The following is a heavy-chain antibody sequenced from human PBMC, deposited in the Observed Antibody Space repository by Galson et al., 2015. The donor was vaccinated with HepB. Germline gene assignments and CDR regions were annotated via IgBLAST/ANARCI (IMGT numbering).Heavy chain of an antibody. D-gene: IGHD3-22*01. CDR3: ARAGYDSSGYYYDY. CDR1: GFTFSSYA. J-gene: IGHJ4*02. V-gene: IGHV3-64*01. Sequence: SLRLSCAASGFTFSSYAMHWVRQAPGKGLEYVSAISSNGGSTYYANSVKGRFTISRDNSKNTLYLQMGSLRAEDMAVYYCARAGYDSSGYYYDYWGQGTLVTVSS. CDR2: ISSNGGST.